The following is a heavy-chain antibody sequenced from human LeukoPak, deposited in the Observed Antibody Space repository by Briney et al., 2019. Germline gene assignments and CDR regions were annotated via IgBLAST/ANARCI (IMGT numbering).Heavy chain of an antibody. CDR3: AVEIVVPAAKSSNYYFDY. Sequence: SETLSLTCTVSGDSISSGDYYWSWIRQPPGKGLEWIGYIYYSGNTYYNPSLKSRVTISIDTSKNQFSLKLSSMTAADTAVYYCAVEIVVPAAKSSNYYFDYWGQGTLVTVSS. CDR1: GDSISSGDYY. J-gene: IGHJ4*02. D-gene: IGHD2-2*01. CDR2: IYYSGNT. V-gene: IGHV4-30-4*08.